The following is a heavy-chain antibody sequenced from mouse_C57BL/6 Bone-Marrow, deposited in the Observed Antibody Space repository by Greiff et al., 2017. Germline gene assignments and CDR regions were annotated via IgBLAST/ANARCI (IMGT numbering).Heavy chain of an antibody. CDR2: IWSGGST. Sequence: VKLVESGPGLVQPSQSLSITCTVSGFSLTSYGVHWVRQSPGKGLEWLGVIWSGGSTDYNAAFISRLSISKDNSKSQVFFKMNSLQADDTAIYYCARRGDAWFAYWGQGTLVTVSA. CDR3: ARRGDAWFAY. CDR1: GFSLTSYG. J-gene: IGHJ3*01. V-gene: IGHV2-2*01.